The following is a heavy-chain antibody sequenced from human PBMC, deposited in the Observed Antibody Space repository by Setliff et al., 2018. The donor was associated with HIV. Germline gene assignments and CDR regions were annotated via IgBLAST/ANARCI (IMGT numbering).Heavy chain of an antibody. Sequence: SETLSLTCRVSGMSISGYYWSWIRQSPGKGLEWIGYIYCTGTTSYNPSLKSRVTIQVDTSNNRFSLNLRSATVADTAVYFCARDHELGAFDLWGQGTMVTVSS. CDR2: IYCTGTT. D-gene: IGHD1-26*01. J-gene: IGHJ3*01. CDR1: GMSISGYY. V-gene: IGHV4-59*01. CDR3: ARDHELGAFDL.